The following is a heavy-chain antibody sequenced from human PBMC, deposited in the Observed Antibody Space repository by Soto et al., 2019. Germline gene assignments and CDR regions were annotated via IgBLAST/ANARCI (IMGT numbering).Heavy chain of an antibody. CDR2: ISSSGSTI. J-gene: IGHJ6*02. CDR3: ARDRRALCSGYDSDTAMVKFLSDYYYYYGMDV. Sequence: PGGSLSLSCAASGFTFSDYYMSWIRQAPGKGLEWVSYISSSGSTIYYADSVKGRFTISRDNAKNSLYLQMNSLRAEDTAVYYCARDRRALCSGYDSDTAMVKFLSDYYYYYGMDVRGQGATVTVSS. V-gene: IGHV3-11*01. CDR1: GFTFSDYY. D-gene: IGHD5-18*01.